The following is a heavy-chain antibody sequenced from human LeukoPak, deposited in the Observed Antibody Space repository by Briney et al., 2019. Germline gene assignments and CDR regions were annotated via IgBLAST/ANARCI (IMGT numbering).Heavy chain of an antibody. Sequence: GGSLRLSCAASGFTFSIYSVNWVRQAPGKGLEWVSSISSSSSYIYYADSVKGRFTISRDNAKNSLYLQMNSLRAEDTAVYYCARVQALNWFDPWGQGTLVTVSS. CDR1: GFTFSIYS. CDR3: ARVQALNWFDP. J-gene: IGHJ5*02. D-gene: IGHD4-11*01. V-gene: IGHV3-21*01. CDR2: ISSSSSYI.